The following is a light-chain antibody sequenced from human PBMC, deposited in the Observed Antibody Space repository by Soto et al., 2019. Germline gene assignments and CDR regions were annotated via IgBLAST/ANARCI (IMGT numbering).Light chain of an antibody. J-gene: IGLJ3*02. Sequence: QSVLTQPASVSGSPGQSITISCTGTSSDIGSYNYVSWYQQHPGKAPKLMISEVSDRPSGVSNRFSGSKSGNTASLTISGLQAEDEADYYCSSYTNTNTRVFGGGTKVTVL. CDR2: EVS. CDR1: SSDIGSYNY. V-gene: IGLV2-14*01. CDR3: SSYTNTNTRV.